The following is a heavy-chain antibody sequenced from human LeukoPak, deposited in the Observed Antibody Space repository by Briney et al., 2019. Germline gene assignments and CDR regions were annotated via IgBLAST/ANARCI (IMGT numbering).Heavy chain of an antibody. CDR2: ISYDGSNK. CDR3: ARDYYDSSGYFDY. Sequence: GGSLRLSCAASGFTFSSYAMHWVRQAPGKGLEWVAVISYDGSNKYYADSVKGRFTISRDNSKNTPYLQMNSLRAEDTAVYYCARDYYDSSGYFDYWGQGTLVTVSS. J-gene: IGHJ4*02. CDR1: GFTFSSYA. D-gene: IGHD3-22*01. V-gene: IGHV3-30-3*01.